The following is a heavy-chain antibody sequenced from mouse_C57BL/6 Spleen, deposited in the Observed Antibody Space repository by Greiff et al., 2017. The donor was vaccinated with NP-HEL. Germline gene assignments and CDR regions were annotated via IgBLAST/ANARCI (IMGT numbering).Heavy chain of an antibody. D-gene: IGHD2-4*01. Sequence: EVQLVESGGGLVQPGGSLSLSCAASGFTFTDYYMSWVRQPPGKALEWLGFIRNKANGYTTEYSASVKGRFTISRDNSQSILYLKMNARREEDISTYYCARSYDYDEGAYFDYWGQGTTLTVSS. V-gene: IGHV7-3*01. CDR1: GFTFTDYY. CDR2: IRNKANGYTT. CDR3: ARSYDYDEGAYFDY. J-gene: IGHJ2*01.